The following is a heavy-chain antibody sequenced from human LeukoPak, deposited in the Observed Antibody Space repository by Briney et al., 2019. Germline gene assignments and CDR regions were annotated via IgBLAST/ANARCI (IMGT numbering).Heavy chain of an antibody. V-gene: IGHV4-34*01. CDR2: INHSGST. CDR3: ARGDDYDFWSGYYYGMDV. Sequence: PSETLSLTCAVYGGSFSGYYWSWIRQPPGKGLEWIGEINHSGSTNYNPSLKSRVTISVDTSKNQFSLKLSSVTAADTAVYYCARGDDYDFWSGYYYGMDVWGQGTTVTASS. J-gene: IGHJ6*02. CDR1: GGSFSGYY. D-gene: IGHD3-3*01.